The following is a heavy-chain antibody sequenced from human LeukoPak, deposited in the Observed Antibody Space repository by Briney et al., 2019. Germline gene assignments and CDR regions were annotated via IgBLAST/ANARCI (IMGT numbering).Heavy chain of an antibody. D-gene: IGHD6-6*01. CDR3: ASSSPAHDF. CDR1: GASVYSYY. V-gene: IGHV4-59*02. CDR2: GHYSGSA. J-gene: IGHJ4*02. Sequence: SETLSLTCTVSGASVYSYYWSWVRRPPGKGLEWIGYGHYSGSASYNPSLKSRVTISVDTSKNQFSLRLRSVTAADTAVYFCASSSPAHDFWGQGTLVTVSS.